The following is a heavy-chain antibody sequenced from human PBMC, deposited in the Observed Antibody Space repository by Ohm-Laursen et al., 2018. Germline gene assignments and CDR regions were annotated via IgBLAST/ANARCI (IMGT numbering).Heavy chain of an antibody. CDR3: ARRAGSGWPDFDY. D-gene: IGHD6-19*01. V-gene: IGHV1-2*02. CDR1: GYTFTGYY. J-gene: IGHJ4*02. Sequence: ASVKVSCKASGYTFTGYYMHWVRQAPGQGLEWMGWINPNSGGTNYAQKFQGRVTMTRDTSISTAYMELSRLRSDDTAVYYCARRAGSGWPDFDYWGQGTLVTVSS. CDR2: INPNSGGT.